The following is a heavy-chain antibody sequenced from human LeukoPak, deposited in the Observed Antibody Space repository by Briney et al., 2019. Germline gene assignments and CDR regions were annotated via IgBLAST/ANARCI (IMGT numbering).Heavy chain of an antibody. D-gene: IGHD4-11*01. CDR1: GFTFSSYG. V-gene: IGHV3-30*02. Sequence: GGSLRLSCAPSGFTFSSYGMHWVRQAPGKGLEWVAFIRYGGSDKHYADSVKGRFTISRDNSKDTLYLQMNSLRAEDTAVYYCAKDYRVFKYWGQGTLVTVSS. J-gene: IGHJ4*02. CDR3: AKDYRVFKY. CDR2: IRYGGSDK.